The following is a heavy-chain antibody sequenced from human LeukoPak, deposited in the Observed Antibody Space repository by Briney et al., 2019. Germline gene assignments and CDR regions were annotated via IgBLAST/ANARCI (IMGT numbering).Heavy chain of an antibody. D-gene: IGHD6-19*01. V-gene: IGHV3-33*01. J-gene: IGHJ4*02. Sequence: GRSLRLSCAASGFTFSSYGMHWVRQAPGKGLEWVAVIWYDGINKYYADSVKGRFTISRDNSKNTLYLQMNSLRAEDTAVYYCARASFGDIAVAGTDYWGQGTLVTVSS. CDR2: IWYDGINK. CDR1: GFTFSSYG. CDR3: ARASFGDIAVAGTDY.